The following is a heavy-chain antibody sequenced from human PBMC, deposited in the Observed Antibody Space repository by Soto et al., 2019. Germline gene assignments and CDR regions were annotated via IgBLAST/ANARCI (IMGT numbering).Heavy chain of an antibody. V-gene: IGHV4-31*03. J-gene: IGHJ4*02. CDR1: GGSISSGGYY. D-gene: IGHD3-10*01. Sequence: QVQLQESGPGLVKPSQTLSLTCTVSGGSISSGGYYWSWIRQHPGKGLEWIGYIYYSGSTYYNPSLKGRVTTSVAKSKHQFSLKLSSVTAAETAGYYCARAPAPYYGSGSYGGVYWGQGTLVTVSS. CDR2: IYYSGST. CDR3: ARAPAPYYGSGSYGGVY.